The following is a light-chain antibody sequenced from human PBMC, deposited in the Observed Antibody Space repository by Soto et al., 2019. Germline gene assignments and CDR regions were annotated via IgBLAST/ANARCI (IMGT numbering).Light chain of an antibody. CDR1: QSVSSN. Sequence: MTQSPSSLSASVGDRFTITCRASQSVSSNLAWYQQKPGQAPRLLIYGASTRATGIPARFSGSGSGTEFTLTISSLQSEDFAVYYCQQYNNWPWTFGQGTKVDIK. V-gene: IGKV3-15*01. CDR3: QQYNNWPWT. CDR2: GAS. J-gene: IGKJ1*01.